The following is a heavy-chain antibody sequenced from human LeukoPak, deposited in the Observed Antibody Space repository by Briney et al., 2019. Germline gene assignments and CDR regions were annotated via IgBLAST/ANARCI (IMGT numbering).Heavy chain of an antibody. J-gene: IGHJ4*02. Sequence: ASVKVSCKASGYTFTGYYMHWVRQAPGQGLEWMGWINPNSGGTNYAQKFQGRVTMTRDTSISTAYMELSRLRSDDTAVYYCARRIQPYYYDSSGYFPFDYWGQGTLVTVSS. V-gene: IGHV1-2*02. CDR3: ARRIQPYYYDSSGYFPFDY. CDR1: GYTFTGYY. D-gene: IGHD3-22*01. CDR2: INPNSGGT.